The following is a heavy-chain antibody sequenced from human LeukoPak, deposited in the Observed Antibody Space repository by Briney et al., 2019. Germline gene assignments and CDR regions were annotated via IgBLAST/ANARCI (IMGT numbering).Heavy chain of an antibody. Sequence: PGGPLRLSCAASGFTFSSHWMSWVRQAPGKGLEWVANIKQDGSEKYYVDSVKGRFTISRDNAKNSLYLQMDSLRAEDTAVYYCASRAGYSSSWSAFDYWGQGTLVTVSS. J-gene: IGHJ4*02. CDR3: ASRAGYSSSWSAFDY. V-gene: IGHV3-7*05. D-gene: IGHD6-13*01. CDR1: GFTFSSHW. CDR2: IKQDGSEK.